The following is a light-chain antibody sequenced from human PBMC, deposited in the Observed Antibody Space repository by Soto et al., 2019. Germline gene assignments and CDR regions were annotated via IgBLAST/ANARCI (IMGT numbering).Light chain of an antibody. CDR3: QQYVSLPIT. CDR1: QNVYTD. Sequence: EIVLTQSPGTLSVSPGEGATLSCSASQNVYTDLAWYQQKPGQAPRLLIYGASTRATDMPGRFSGRGSGTEFTLTISRVEPEDFAVYYCQQYVSLPITFGQGTRWRL. CDR2: GAS. V-gene: IGKV3-20*01. J-gene: IGKJ5*01.